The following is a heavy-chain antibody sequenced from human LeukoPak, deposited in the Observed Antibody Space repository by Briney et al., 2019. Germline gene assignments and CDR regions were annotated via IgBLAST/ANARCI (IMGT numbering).Heavy chain of an antibody. CDR1: GFTVSRDY. CDR2: IYSGGSV. CDR3: ARERFRGGEGAFDI. V-gene: IGHV3-53*05. D-gene: IGHD3-16*01. Sequence: AGGSLRLSCAVSGFTVSRDYMRWVRQAPGKGLGWVSVIYSGGSVDYADFVKGRFTISRDNSKNTLYLQMNSLRAEDTAVYYCARERFRGGEGAFDIWGQGTMVTVSS. J-gene: IGHJ3*02.